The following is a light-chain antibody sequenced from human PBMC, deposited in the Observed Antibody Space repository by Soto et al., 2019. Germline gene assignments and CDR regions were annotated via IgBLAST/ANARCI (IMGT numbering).Light chain of an antibody. Sequence: ALQLTQTPSSLSASVGDRVSMTCRASQVIRSALAWYQQKPGNPPELLIYDASTLEVGVPSRFSSSGSGTHFTLTISNVQPEDFATYYCQQFHSSAIAFGQGTRLKIK. J-gene: IGKJ5*01. CDR2: DAS. CDR1: QVIRSA. V-gene: IGKV1-13*02. CDR3: QQFHSSAIA.